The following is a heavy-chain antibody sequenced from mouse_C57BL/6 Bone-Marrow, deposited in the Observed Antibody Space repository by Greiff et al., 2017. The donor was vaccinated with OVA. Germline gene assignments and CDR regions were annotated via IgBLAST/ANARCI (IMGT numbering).Heavy chain of an antibody. CDR2: IFPGSGST. Sequence: QVQLQQSGPELVKPGASVKISCKASGYTFTDYYINWVKQRPGKGLEWIGWIFPGSGSTYYNEKIKGKAKLTVDKSSSTAYMLLSSLTSEDSAVYFCARDFSDYYGSSYEDAMDYWGQGTSVTVSS. J-gene: IGHJ4*01. V-gene: IGHV1-75*01. D-gene: IGHD1-1*01. CDR1: GYTFTDYY. CDR3: ARDFSDYYGSSYEDAMDY.